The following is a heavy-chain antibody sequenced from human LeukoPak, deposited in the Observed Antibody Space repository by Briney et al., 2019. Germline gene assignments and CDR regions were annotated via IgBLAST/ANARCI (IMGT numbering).Heavy chain of an antibody. Sequence: LSETLSLTCTVSGGSIRSYYWSWIRQPPGKGLEWIGYIYYSGSTNYNPSLKSRVTISVDTSKNQFSLKLSSVTAADTAVYYCARAVWFGVLIWLDAWGRGTLVTVSS. CDR1: GGSIRSYY. V-gene: IGHV4-59*01. CDR3: ARAVWFGVLIWLDA. J-gene: IGHJ5*02. D-gene: IGHD3-10*01. CDR2: IYYSGST.